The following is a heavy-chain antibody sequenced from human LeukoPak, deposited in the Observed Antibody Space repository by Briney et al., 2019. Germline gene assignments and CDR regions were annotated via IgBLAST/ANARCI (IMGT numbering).Heavy chain of an antibody. J-gene: IGHJ5*02. V-gene: IGHV1-18*01. CDR1: GYTFTSYG. CDR2: ISAYNGNT. D-gene: IGHD3-22*01. CDR3: ARDYQYYYDSSGYSWFDP. Sequence: GASVKVSCKASGYTFTSYGISWVRQAPGQGLEWMGWISAYNGNTNYAQKLQGRVTMTTDTSTSTAYMELRSLRPDDTAVYYCARDYQYYYDSSGYSWFDPWGQGTLVTVSS.